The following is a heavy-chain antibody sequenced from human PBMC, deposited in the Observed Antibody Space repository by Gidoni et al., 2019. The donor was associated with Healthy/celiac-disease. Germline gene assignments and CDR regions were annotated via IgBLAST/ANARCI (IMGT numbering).Heavy chain of an antibody. CDR2: ISAYDGNT. CDR3: ARDKRLWFGEAVRFDP. D-gene: IGHD3-10*01. CDR1: GYTFTSYG. J-gene: IGHJ5*02. V-gene: IGHV1-18*04. Sequence: QVQLVQSGAEVKKPGASVKVSCKASGYTFTSYGISWVRPAPGQGLEWMGWISAYDGNTNYAQKLQGRVTMTTDTSTSTAYMELRSLRSDDTAVYYCARDKRLWFGEAVRFDPWGQGTLVTVSS.